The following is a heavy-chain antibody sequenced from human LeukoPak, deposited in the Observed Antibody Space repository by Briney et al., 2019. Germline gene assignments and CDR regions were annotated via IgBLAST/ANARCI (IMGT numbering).Heavy chain of an antibody. CDR1: GGSISSYC. CDR3: ARVVAAATYYFDY. CDR2: IYYSGST. Sequence: SETLSLTCTVSGGSISSYCWSWIRQPPGKGLEWIGYIYYSGSTNYNPSLKSRVTISVDTSKNHFSLRLTSVTAADTAVYYCARVVAAATYYFDYWGQGTLVTVSS. D-gene: IGHD6-13*01. V-gene: IGHV4-59*01. J-gene: IGHJ4*02.